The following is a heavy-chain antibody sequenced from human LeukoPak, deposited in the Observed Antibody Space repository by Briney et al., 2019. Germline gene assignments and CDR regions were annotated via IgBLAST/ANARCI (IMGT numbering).Heavy chain of an antibody. V-gene: IGHV3-53*01. Sequence: GGSLRLSCTVSGFSLSSYAMSWVRQAPGKGLEWVSIIYSGGSTFYADSVKGRFTISRDNSKNTLYLQKNSMRAEDTAVYYCARGGSYLSAFDIWGQGTMVTVSS. CDR2: IYSGGST. CDR1: GFSLSSYA. D-gene: IGHD1-26*01. CDR3: ARGGSYLSAFDI. J-gene: IGHJ3*02.